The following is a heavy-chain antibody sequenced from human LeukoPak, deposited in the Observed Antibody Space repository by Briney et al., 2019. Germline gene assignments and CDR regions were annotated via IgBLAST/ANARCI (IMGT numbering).Heavy chain of an antibody. CDR1: GFTFDDYA. J-gene: IGHJ5*02. D-gene: IGHD3-22*01. CDR2: ISGDGGST. V-gene: IGHV3-43*02. CDR3: ARDPDYDSSGYYYGRGSQHWFDP. Sequence: GGSLRLSCAASGFTFDDYAMHWVRQAPGKGLEWVSLISGDGGSTYYADSVKGRFTISRDNAKNSLYLQMNSLRAEDTAVYYCARDPDYDSSGYYYGRGSQHWFDPWGQGTLVTVSP.